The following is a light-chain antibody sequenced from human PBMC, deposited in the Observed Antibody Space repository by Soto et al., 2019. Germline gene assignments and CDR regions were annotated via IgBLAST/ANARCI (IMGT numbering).Light chain of an antibody. CDR2: TAS. V-gene: IGKV1-39*01. Sequence: DIQMTQSPSSLSASVGDRVTITCRASQSISTYLNWYQQKPGKAPNLLIYTASSLQTGVPSRLSGSGSGTDFTLTISSLQPEDFATYFCQQSYSRPRTFGQGTKV. J-gene: IGKJ1*01. CDR3: QQSYSRPRT. CDR1: QSISTY.